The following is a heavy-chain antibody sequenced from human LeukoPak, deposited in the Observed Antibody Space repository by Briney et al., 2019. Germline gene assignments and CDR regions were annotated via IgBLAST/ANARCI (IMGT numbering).Heavy chain of an antibody. CDR2: ISSSSSYI. Sequence: GGSLRLSCAASGFTFSDYYMSWIRQAPGKGLEWVSYISSSSSYIYYADSVKGRFTISRDNAKNSLYLQMNSLRAEDTAVYYCAREGGESPSYYFDYWGQGTLVTVSS. D-gene: IGHD3-10*01. CDR1: GFTFSDYY. V-gene: IGHV3-11*06. CDR3: AREGGESPSYYFDY. J-gene: IGHJ4*02.